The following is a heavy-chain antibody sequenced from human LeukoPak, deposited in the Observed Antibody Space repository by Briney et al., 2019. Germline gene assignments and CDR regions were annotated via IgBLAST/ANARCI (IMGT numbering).Heavy chain of an antibody. D-gene: IGHD1-26*01. CDR2: ISYDGSNK. CDR3: AKDTFSGSSGLIDY. J-gene: IGHJ4*02. CDR1: GITFSSDG. Sequence: GGSMRLSCAASGITFSSDGMHWVRQAPGKGLEWVALISYDGSNKCYADSVKGRFTISRDNSKNTLYLQMNSLRAEDTAVYYCAKDTFSGSSGLIDYWGQGTLVTVSS. V-gene: IGHV3-30*18.